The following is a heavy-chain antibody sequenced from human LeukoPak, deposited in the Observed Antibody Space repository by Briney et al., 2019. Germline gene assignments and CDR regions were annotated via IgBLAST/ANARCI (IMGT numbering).Heavy chain of an antibody. D-gene: IGHD2-2*01. V-gene: IGHV4-59*01. CDR2: IYYSGST. Sequence: PSETLSLTCTVSGGSISSYYWSWIRQPPGKGLEWIGYIYYSGSTNYNPSLKSRVTISVDTSKNQFSLKLSSVTAADTAVYYCARGTNQDPRNWYFDLWGRGTLVTVSS. J-gene: IGHJ2*01. CDR1: GGSISSYY. CDR3: ARGTNQDPRNWYFDL.